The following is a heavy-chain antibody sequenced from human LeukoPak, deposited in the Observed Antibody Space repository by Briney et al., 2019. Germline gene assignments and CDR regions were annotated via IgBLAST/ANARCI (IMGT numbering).Heavy chain of an antibody. CDR3: ARDLGSDQLKKPYYYYMDA. CDR1: GYTFTSYD. Sequence: GASVKVSCKASGYTFTSYDINWVRQATGQGLEWMGWMNPNSGNTGYAQKFQGRVTITRNTSISTAYMELSSLRSEDTAVYYCARDLGSDQLKKPYYYYMDAWGKGTTVTVSS. D-gene: IGHD3-10*01. J-gene: IGHJ6*03. V-gene: IGHV1-8*03. CDR2: MNPNSGNT.